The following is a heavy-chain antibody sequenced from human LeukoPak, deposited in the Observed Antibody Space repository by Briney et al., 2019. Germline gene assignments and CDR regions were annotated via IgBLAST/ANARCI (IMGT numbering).Heavy chain of an antibody. Sequence: GGSLRLSCAASGFTFSDFWMHWARQAPGKGLVWVSRIKSDGTTTTYADSVRGRFTISRDNAKNTLYLQMNSLRAEDSAVYYCARVSGSGSHFDYWGQGTLVTVSS. CDR3: ARVSGSGSHFDY. V-gene: IGHV3-74*03. CDR2: IKSDGTTT. D-gene: IGHD3-10*01. CDR1: GFTFSDFW. J-gene: IGHJ4*02.